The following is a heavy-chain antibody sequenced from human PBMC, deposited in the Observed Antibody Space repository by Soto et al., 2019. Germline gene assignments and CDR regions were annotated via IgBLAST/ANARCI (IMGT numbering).Heavy chain of an antibody. J-gene: IGHJ4*02. V-gene: IGHV1-18*01. Sequence: ASVKVSCKSSGYSFTSYGISWVRQAPGQGLEWMGWISAYNGNTNYAQKLQGRVTMTTDESTSTAYMELSSLRSEDTAVYYCARDQGVSSGYYLYYFDYWGQGTLVTVSS. CDR1: GYSFTSYG. CDR2: ISAYNGNT. D-gene: IGHD3-22*01. CDR3: ARDQGVSSGYYLYYFDY.